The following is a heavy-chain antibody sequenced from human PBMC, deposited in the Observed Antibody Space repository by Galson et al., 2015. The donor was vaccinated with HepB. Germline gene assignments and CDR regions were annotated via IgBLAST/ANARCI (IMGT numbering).Heavy chain of an antibody. CDR2: MNPNSGNT. V-gene: IGHV1-8*01. J-gene: IGHJ4*02. D-gene: IGHD1-26*01. CDR1: GYTFTSYD. Sequence: SVKVSCKASGYTFTSYDINWVRQATGQGLEWMGWMNPNSGNTGYAQKFQGRVTMTRNTSISTAYMELSSLRSEDTAVYYCATDHNSGSYHFDYWGQGTLVTVSS. CDR3: ATDHNSGSYHFDY.